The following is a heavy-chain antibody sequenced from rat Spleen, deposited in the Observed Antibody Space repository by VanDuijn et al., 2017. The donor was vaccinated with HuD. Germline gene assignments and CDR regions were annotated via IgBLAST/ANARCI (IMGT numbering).Heavy chain of an antibody. CDR3: TRALRATGD. V-gene: IGHV4-2*01. J-gene: IGHJ3*01. CDR2: LNKDSSTI. D-gene: IGHD1-1*01. Sequence: EVKLVESGGGLVQPGRSLKLSCAASGFNFNDYWMGWVRQAPGKGLEWIGELNKDSSTINYTPSLKDKFTISRDNAQNTLYLQMSKLGSEDTAIYYCTRALRATGDWGQGTLVTVSS. CDR1: GFNFNDYW.